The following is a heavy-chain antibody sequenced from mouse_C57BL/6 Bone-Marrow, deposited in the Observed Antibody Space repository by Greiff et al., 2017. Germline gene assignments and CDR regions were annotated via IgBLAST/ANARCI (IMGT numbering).Heavy chain of an antibody. D-gene: IGHD1-1*01. CDR2: ISNGGGST. CDR3: ARQGFITTVPWYFDV. Sequence: EVKLVESGGGLVQPGGSLKLSCAASGFTFSDYYMYWVRQTPEKRLEWVAYISNGGGSTYYPDTVKGRFTISRDNAKNTLYLQMSRLKSEDTAMYYCARQGFITTVPWYFDVWGTGTTGTVSS. V-gene: IGHV5-12*01. J-gene: IGHJ1*03. CDR1: GFTFSDYY.